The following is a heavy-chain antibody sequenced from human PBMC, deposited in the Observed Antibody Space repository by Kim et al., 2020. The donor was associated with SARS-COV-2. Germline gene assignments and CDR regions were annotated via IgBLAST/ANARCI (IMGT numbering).Heavy chain of an antibody. Sequence: SETLSLTCAVYGGSFSGYYWSWIRQPPGKGLEWIGEINHSGSTNYNPSLKSRVTISVDTSKNQFSLKLSSVTAADTAVYYCARGRGLGWYVFHWFDPWGQGTLVTVSS. D-gene: IGHD6-19*01. V-gene: IGHV4-34*01. J-gene: IGHJ5*02. CDR2: INHSGST. CDR1: GGSFSGYY. CDR3: ARGRGLGWYVFHWFDP.